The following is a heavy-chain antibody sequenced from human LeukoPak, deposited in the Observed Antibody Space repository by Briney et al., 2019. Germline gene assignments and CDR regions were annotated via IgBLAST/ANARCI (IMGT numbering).Heavy chain of an antibody. CDR2: ISYDGSNK. J-gene: IGHJ4*02. V-gene: IGHV3-30*04. D-gene: IGHD2-2*01. CDR1: GFTFSSYA. CDR3: ARDMPGRYCSSASCQNADY. Sequence: GGSLRLSCAASGFTFSSYAMHWVRQAPGKGLEWVAVISYDGSNKYYADSVKGRFTISRDNSKNTLYLQMNSLKASDTAMYYCARDMPGRYCSSASCQNADYWGQGTLVTVSS.